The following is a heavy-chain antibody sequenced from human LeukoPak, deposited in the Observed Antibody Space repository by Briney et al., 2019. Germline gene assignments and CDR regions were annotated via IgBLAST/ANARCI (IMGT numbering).Heavy chain of an antibody. CDR2: IRYDGSNK. V-gene: IGHV3-30*02. D-gene: IGHD5-12*01. J-gene: IGHJ4*02. Sequence: PGGSLRLSCAASGFTFSSYGMHWVRQAPGKGLEWVAFIRYDGSNKYYADSVKGRFTISRDNSKNTLYLQMNSLRAEDTAVYYCAKARFGRPINSGYAFDYWGQGTLVTVSS. CDR1: GFTFSSYG. CDR3: AKARFGRPINSGYAFDY.